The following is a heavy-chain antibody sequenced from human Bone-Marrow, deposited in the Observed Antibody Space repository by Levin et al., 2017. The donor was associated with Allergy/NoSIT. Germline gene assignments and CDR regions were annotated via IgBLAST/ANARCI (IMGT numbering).Heavy chain of an antibody. CDR1: GFTFSTYS. CDR2: ISYNSNTI. Sequence: GGSLRLSCAASGFTFSTYSMNWVRQAPGKGLEWVSYISYNSNTIFYADSVKGRFTISRDNAKNSLYLQMNSLRAEDTAVYYCARDSMSYYGSGTSYFDYWGQATLVTVSS. J-gene: IGHJ4*02. V-gene: IGHV3-48*01. D-gene: IGHD3-10*01. CDR3: ARDSMSYYGSGTSYFDY.